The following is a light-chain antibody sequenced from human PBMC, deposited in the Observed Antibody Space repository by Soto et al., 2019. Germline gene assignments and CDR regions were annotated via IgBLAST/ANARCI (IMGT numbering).Light chain of an antibody. CDR3: QQYNQWVT. J-gene: IGKJ3*01. CDR1: QSVSSN. CDR2: GAS. Sequence: EIVMTQSPATLSVSPGETATLSCRASQSVSSNLAWYQQKRGQAPRLLIYGASTRATGIPARFIGSGSGTDFTLTINSLQLEDFAVYYCQQYNQWVTFGPGTKVDLK. V-gene: IGKV3-15*01.